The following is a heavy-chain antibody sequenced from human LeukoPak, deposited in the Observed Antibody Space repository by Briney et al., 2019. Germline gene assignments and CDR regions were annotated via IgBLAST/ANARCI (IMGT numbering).Heavy chain of an antibody. CDR2: IYTSGST. D-gene: IGHD1-26*01. Sequence: SETLSLTCTVSGGSISSGSYYWSWIRQPAGKGLEWIGRIYTSGSTNYNPSLKSRVTISVDTSKNQFSLKLSSVTAADTAVYYCARGYGSGSYGNWFDPWGQGTLVTVSS. V-gene: IGHV4-61*02. CDR3: ARGYGSGSYGNWFDP. J-gene: IGHJ5*02. CDR1: GGSISSGSYY.